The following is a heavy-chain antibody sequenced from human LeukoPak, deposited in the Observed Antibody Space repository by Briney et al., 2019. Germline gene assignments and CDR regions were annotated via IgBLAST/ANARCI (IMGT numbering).Heavy chain of an antibody. J-gene: IGHJ4*02. CDR2: MYSGGST. CDR1: GFTVSTNY. Sequence: PGGSLRLSCAASGFTVSTNYMSWVRQAPGKGLEWVSVMYSGGSTYYADSVKGRFTISRDNSKNTLYLQMNSLRAEDTAIYYCARTRLYDSSGYTSLSFDYWGQGTLVTVSS. V-gene: IGHV3-66*01. CDR3: ARTRLYDSSGYTSLSFDY. D-gene: IGHD3-22*01.